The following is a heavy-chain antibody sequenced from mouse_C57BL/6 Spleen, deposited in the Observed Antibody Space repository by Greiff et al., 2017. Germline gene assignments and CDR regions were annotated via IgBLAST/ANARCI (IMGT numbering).Heavy chain of an antibody. CDR1: GYTFTSYW. CDR3: ASIYCGNYEGVDY. J-gene: IGHJ2*01. CDR2: IHPNSGST. V-gene: IGHV1-64*01. Sequence: VQLQQSGAELVKPGASVKLSCTASGYTFTSYWMHWVKQRPGQGLEWIGMIHPNSGSTNYNEKFKSKATLTVDKSSSTAYMQLSSLTSEDSAVYYCASIYCGNYEGVDYWGQGTTLTVSS. D-gene: IGHD2-1*01.